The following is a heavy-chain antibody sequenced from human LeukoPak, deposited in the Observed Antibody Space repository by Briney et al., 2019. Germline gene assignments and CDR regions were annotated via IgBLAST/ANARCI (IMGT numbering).Heavy chain of an antibody. CDR1: GFTFSNYW. Sequence: AGGSLRLSCEASGFTFSNYWMNWVRQAPGKGLEWVSVIYSIGSTFYADSVKGRFTISRDNSKNTLYLHMNSLRAEDTAVYYCARDPNYCSGGSCYYGPYFDYWGQGTLVTVSS. J-gene: IGHJ4*02. CDR2: IYSIGST. V-gene: IGHV3-53*01. CDR3: ARDPNYCSGGSCYYGPYFDY. D-gene: IGHD2-15*01.